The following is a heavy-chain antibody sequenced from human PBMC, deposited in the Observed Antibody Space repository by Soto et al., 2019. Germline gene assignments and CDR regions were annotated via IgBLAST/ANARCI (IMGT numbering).Heavy chain of an antibody. J-gene: IGHJ4*02. V-gene: IGHV3-74*01. CDR3: ARDRQSSYDY. D-gene: IGHD4-4*01. Sequence: GGSLRLSCAGSGSTFSGYWMHWVRQAPGTGLVWVAHISGDGSSTNYADSVKGRFTIFRDNAKNTLHLHMSSLRAEDTAVYYCARDRQSSYDYWGQGTLVTVSS. CDR2: ISGDGSST. CDR1: GSTFSGYW.